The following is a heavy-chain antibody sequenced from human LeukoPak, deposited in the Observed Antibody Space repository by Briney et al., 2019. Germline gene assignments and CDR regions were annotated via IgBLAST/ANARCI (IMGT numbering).Heavy chain of an antibody. CDR2: ISSSGNTI. CDR1: GFTFSDYY. CDR3: AKSTPHDTVTQD. Sequence: GGSLRLSCAASGFTFSDYYMSWIRQAPGKGLEWVSYISSSGNTIYYADSVKGRFTISRDNAKNSLYLQMNSLRVEDTAIYYCAKSTPHDTVTQDWGQGTLVTVSS. J-gene: IGHJ4*02. V-gene: IGHV3-11*01. D-gene: IGHD4-17*01.